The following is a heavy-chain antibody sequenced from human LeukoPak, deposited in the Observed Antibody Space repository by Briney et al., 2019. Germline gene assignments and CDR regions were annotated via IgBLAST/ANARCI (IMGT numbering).Heavy chain of an antibody. J-gene: IGHJ4*02. CDR1: GGSVTNDFF. Sequence: SETLSLTCTVSGGSVTNDFFWGWVRQPPGKELEWIGSFCLGRDTYYRPSLKSRVTISVDTSKNQFSLNLNSVTAADTAVYYCARWASISREPGGFFDHWGQGTLVTVSS. CDR3: ARWASISREPGGFFDH. CDR2: FCLGRDT. V-gene: IGHV4-38-2*02. D-gene: IGHD1-14*01.